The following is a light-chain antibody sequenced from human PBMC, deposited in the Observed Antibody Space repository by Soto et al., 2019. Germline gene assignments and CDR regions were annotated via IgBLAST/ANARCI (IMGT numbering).Light chain of an antibody. CDR1: QTINTY. V-gene: IGKV1-39*01. Sequence: DIQMTQSPSSLSASVGDRVIITCRASQTINTYLNWYQVKPGKAPKLLIYAASSLEGGVPSRFSGSGSGTDFTLTFSSLQPEDFATYYCQQSYITYSFGQGTKLEIK. CDR2: AAS. CDR3: QQSYITYS. J-gene: IGKJ2*01.